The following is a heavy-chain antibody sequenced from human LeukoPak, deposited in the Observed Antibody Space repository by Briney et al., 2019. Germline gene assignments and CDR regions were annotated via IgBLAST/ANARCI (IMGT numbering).Heavy chain of an antibody. J-gene: IGHJ4*02. CDR1: GSTFSSYG. Sequence: GRSLRLSCAASGSTFSSYGMHWVRQAPGKGLEWVAVISYDGSNKYYADSVKGRFTISRDNSKNTLYLQMNSLRAEDTAVYYCAKGPMVRGVIMWDYWGQGTLVTVSS. V-gene: IGHV3-30*18. CDR3: AKGPMVRGVIMWDY. D-gene: IGHD3-10*01. CDR2: ISYDGSNK.